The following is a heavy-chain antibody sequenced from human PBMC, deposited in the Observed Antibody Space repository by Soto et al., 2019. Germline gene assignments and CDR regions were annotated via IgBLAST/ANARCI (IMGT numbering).Heavy chain of an antibody. V-gene: IGHV5-10-1*01. Sequence: GESLKISCKGSGYRFNSYWISWVRQMPGKGLEWMGRIDPNDSETKYSPSFEGQVTISADRSINTAYLEWSSLKAADTAMYYCASRICGGDCYSHFDSWGQGVLLTL. J-gene: IGHJ4*02. CDR2: IDPNDSET. CDR3: ASRICGGDCYSHFDS. D-gene: IGHD2-21*02. CDR1: GYRFNSYW.